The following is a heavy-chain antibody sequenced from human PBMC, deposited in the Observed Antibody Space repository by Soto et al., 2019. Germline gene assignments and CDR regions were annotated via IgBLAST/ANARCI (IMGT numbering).Heavy chain of an antibody. V-gene: IGHV4-34*01. CDR1: GGSFSGYY. Sequence: SETLSLTCAVYGGSFSGYYWSWIRQPPGKGLEWIGEINHSGSTNYNPSLKSRVTISVDTSKNQFSLKLSSVTAADTAVYYCARGSYNWNHRADTTHWFDPWGQGTLVTVSS. CDR2: INHSGST. CDR3: ARGSYNWNHRADTTHWFDP. J-gene: IGHJ5*02. D-gene: IGHD1-20*01.